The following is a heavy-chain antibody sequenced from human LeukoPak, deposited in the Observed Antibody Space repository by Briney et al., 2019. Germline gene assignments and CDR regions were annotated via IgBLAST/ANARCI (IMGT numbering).Heavy chain of an antibody. J-gene: IGHJ5*02. CDR3: ARAAGWFDP. CDR2: ISSSSNNI. V-gene: IGHV3-11*01. CDR1: GFTFSDYY. Sequence: GFLRLSCAASGFTFSDYYMTWIGQAPGKGLVWVSYISSSSNNIHYANSVRGRFTISRDNAKNSVYLQMNSLRAEDTAIYYCARAAGWFDPWGQGTLVTVSS.